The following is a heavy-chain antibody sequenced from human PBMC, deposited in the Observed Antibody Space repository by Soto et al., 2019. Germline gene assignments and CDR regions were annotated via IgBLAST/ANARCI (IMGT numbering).Heavy chain of an antibody. CDR1: GFTFSAHW. CDR2: IKQDGTEK. CDR3: ASRPPEDNCHGVFHX. J-gene: IGHJ4*02. Sequence: GGSLRLSCAASGFTFSAHWMTWVRQAPGRGLEWVYNIKQDGTEKYYVESVKGRFTISRDNARNSLFLQMNSLRVEDTAVYYCASRPPEDNCHGVFHXWGRVAPVTVSX. V-gene: IGHV3-7*01. D-gene: IGHD1-1*01.